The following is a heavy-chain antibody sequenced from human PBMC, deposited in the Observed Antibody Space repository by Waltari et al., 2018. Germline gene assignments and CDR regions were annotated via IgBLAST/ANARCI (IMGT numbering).Heavy chain of an antibody. CDR2: INPNSGGT. CDR3: ARGRSSGWYGIDY. CDR1: GYTFTGYH. D-gene: IGHD6-19*01. J-gene: IGHJ4*02. V-gene: IGHV1-2*06. Sequence: QVQLVQSGAEVKKPGASVKVSCKASGYTFTGYHMHWVRPAPGQGLEWMGRINPNSGGTNYAQKFQGRVTMTRDTSISTAYMELSRLRSDDTAVYYCARGRSSGWYGIDYWGQGTLVTVSS.